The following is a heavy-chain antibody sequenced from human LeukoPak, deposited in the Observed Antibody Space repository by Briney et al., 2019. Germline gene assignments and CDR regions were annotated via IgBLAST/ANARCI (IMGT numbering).Heavy chain of an antibody. CDR3: ARDNPSSG. D-gene: IGHD6-19*01. J-gene: IGHJ4*02. CDR2: ISAYNVKT. V-gene: IGHV1-18*01. Sequence: ASVKVSCKASGFTFTGHGISWVRQAPGQGLEWMGWISAYNVKTDYSQKFQGRVTMTTDTSTSTAYTELRSLRPDDTAVYYCARDNPSSGWGQGTLVTVSS. CDR1: GFTFTGHG.